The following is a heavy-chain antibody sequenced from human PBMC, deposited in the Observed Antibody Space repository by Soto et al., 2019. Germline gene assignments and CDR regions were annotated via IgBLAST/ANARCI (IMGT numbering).Heavy chain of an antibody. J-gene: IGHJ4*02. V-gene: IGHV1-69*02. Sequence: QVQLVQSGAEVKRPGSSVKVSCKASGDTFTFYSINWVLQAPGLGLEWMGRINPILSMSNYAQRFQGRVTMTADKSTSTAYMELSSLRSEDTAIYYCARSYGSGYRAFDYWGQGALVTVSS. D-gene: IGHD3-10*01. CDR2: INPILSMS. CDR3: ARSYGSGYRAFDY. CDR1: GDTFTFYS.